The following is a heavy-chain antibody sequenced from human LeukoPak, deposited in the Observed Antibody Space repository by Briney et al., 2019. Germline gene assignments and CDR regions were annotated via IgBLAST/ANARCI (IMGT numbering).Heavy chain of an antibody. V-gene: IGHV4-34*01. CDR1: GGSFSGYY. J-gene: IGHJ5*02. CDR2: INHSGST. Sequence: SETLSLTCAVYGGSFSGYYWSWIRQPPGKGLEWIGEINHSGSTNYNPSLKSRVTISVDTSKNQFSLKLSSVTAADTAVYYCARLIGLWFGESWGQGTLVTVSS. D-gene: IGHD3-10*01. CDR3: ARLIGLWFGES.